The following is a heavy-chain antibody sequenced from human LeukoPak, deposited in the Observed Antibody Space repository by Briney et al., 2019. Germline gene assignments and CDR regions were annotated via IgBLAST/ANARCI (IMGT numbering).Heavy chain of an antibody. CDR3: ARGYSSGWYDYYNMDV. Sequence: PSETLSLTCAVYGGSFSGYYWSWIRQPPGKGLEWIGEINHSGSTNYNPSLKSRVTISVDTSKNQFSLKLSSVTAADTAVYYCARGYSSGWYDYYNMDVWGKGTTVTVSS. CDR1: GGSFSGYY. J-gene: IGHJ6*03. V-gene: IGHV4-34*01. CDR2: INHSGST. D-gene: IGHD6-19*01.